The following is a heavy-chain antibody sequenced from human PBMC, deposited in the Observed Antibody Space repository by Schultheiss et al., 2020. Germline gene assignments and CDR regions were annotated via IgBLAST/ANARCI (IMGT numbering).Heavy chain of an antibody. CDR3: AGTSMVRGVTVFDY. D-gene: IGHD3-10*01. Sequence: SETLSLTCTVSGGSVSSGSYYWSWIRQPPGKGLEWIGYIYYSGSTYYNPSLKSRVTISVDTSKNQFSLKLSSVTAADSAVYYCAGTSMVRGVTVFDYWGQGTRGTVAS. CDR1: GGSVSSGSYY. J-gene: IGHJ4*02. CDR2: IYYSGST. V-gene: IGHV4-61*01.